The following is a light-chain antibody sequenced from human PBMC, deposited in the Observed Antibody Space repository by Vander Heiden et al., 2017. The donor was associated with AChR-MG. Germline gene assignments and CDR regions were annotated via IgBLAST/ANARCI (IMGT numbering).Light chain of an antibody. CDR3: QQSDSTPPFT. CDR2: AAS. Sequence: DIQMTQSPSSLSASVGDRVTITCRASQSISSYLNWYQQKPGKAPKLLIYAASSLQSGVPSRFSGRGSGTDFTLTISSLQPEDFATYYCQQSDSTPPFTFGPGTKVDIK. J-gene: IGKJ3*01. V-gene: IGKV1-39*01. CDR1: QSISSY.